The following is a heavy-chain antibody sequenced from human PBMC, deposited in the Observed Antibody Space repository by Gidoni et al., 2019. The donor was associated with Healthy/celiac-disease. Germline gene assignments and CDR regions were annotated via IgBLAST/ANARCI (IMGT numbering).Heavy chain of an antibody. Sequence: QVQLVQSGAEVKKPGASVKVSCKASGYTFTGYYMHWVRQAPGQGLEWMGWINPNSGGTNYAQKFQGRVTMTRDTSISTAYMELSRLRSDDTAVYYCARDRSPSLYYDFWSGYSDHEGFDYWGQGTLVTVSS. V-gene: IGHV1-2*02. J-gene: IGHJ4*02. CDR1: GYTFTGYY. CDR2: INPNSGGT. CDR3: ARDRSPSLYYDFWSGYSDHEGFDY. D-gene: IGHD3-3*01.